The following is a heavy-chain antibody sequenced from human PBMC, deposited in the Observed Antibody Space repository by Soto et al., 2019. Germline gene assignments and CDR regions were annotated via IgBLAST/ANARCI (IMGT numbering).Heavy chain of an antibody. D-gene: IGHD3-9*01. CDR2: IYYSGST. Sequence: SETLSLTCTVSGGSISSYYWNWIRQPPGKGLEWIGYIYYSGSTKYNPSLKSRVTISVDTSKNQFSLKLSSVTAADTAVYYCARDRLANWFDPWGQGTMVTVSS. J-gene: IGHJ5*01. V-gene: IGHV4-59*01. CDR1: GGSISSYY. CDR3: ARDRLANWFDP.